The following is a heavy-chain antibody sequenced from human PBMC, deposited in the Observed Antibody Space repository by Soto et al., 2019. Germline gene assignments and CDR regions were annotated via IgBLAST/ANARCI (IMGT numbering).Heavy chain of an antibody. CDR3: ARDDPQVRFLFRD. Sequence: EVQLVESGGGLIQPGGSLRLSCAASGFTVSSNYMSWVRQAPGKGLEWVSVIYSGGRTYYADSVKGRFTISRDNSKNTLYLQMNILRAEDTAVYYCARDDPQVRFLFRDCGQGTLVTVSS. D-gene: IGHD3-3*01. V-gene: IGHV3-53*01. CDR1: GFTVSSNY. J-gene: IGHJ4*02. CDR2: IYSGGRT.